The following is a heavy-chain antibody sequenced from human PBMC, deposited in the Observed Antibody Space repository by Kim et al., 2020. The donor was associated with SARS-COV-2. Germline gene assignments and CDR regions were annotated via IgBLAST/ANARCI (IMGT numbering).Heavy chain of an antibody. Sequence: SETLSLTCTVSGDSISSGDYYWSCTRQPPGKGLEWIGYVYNSRSTFYNPSLKSRVTISVDTSKNQFSLNLSSVTAADTAVYYCARAPPFRMGDYFDYLG. J-gene: IGHJ4*01. CDR1: GDSISSGDYY. D-gene: IGHD3-16*01. CDR2: VYNSRST. CDR3: ARAPPFRMGDYFDY. V-gene: IGHV4-30-4*01.